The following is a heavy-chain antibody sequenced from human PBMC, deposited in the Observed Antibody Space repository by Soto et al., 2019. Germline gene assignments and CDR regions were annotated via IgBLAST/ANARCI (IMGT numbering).Heavy chain of an antibody. V-gene: IGHV1-18*01. Sequence: QVQLVQSGAEVKKPGASVKVSCKASGYTFTSYGISWVRQATGQGLAWMGCISAYNGHTNYAQKLQGRVNMTTDTSTSTAYTELRSLRSDDTAVYFFAKERGYSYGSDYWGQGTLVTVSS. J-gene: IGHJ4*02. D-gene: IGHD5-18*01. CDR3: AKERGYSYGSDY. CDR2: ISAYNGHT. CDR1: GYTFTSYG.